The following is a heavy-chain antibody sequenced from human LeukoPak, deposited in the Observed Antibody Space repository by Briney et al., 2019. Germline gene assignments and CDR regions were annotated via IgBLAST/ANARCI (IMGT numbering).Heavy chain of an antibody. CDR1: GYTFTGYY. J-gene: IGHJ2*01. CDR2: INPNSGAT. D-gene: IGHD2-21*02. V-gene: IGHV1-2*06. CDR3: AKSIEYCGADCYGYFDL. Sequence: GASVKVSRKPSGYTFTGYYMHWVRQAPGQGLEWMGRINPNSGATNYAQKFQGRVTMTRDTSISTAYMELTTLRSDDTAVYYCAKSIEYCGADCYGYFDLWGRGTLVTVSS.